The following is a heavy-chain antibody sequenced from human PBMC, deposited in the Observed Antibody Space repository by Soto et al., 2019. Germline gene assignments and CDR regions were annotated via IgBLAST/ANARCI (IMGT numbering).Heavy chain of an antibody. CDR2: INHSGST. J-gene: IGHJ5*02. CDR3: ARSPYYDFWSGPPGGWFDP. V-gene: IGHV4-34*01. D-gene: IGHD3-3*01. CDR1: GGSFSGYY. Sequence: SETLSLTCAVYGGSFSGYYWSWIRQPPGKGLEWIGEINHSGSTNYNPSLQSRVTISVDTSKNQFSLKLSSVTAADTAVYYCARSPYYDFWSGPPGGWFDPWGQGTLVTVSS.